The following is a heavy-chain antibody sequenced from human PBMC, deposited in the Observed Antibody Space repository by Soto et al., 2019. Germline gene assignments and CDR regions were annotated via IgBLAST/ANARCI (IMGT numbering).Heavy chain of an antibody. J-gene: IGHJ4*02. CDR3: ARTYCSGGSCYDY. V-gene: IGHV1-2*04. CDR1: GYTFTGYY. D-gene: IGHD2-15*01. Sequence: ASVKVSSKAPGYTFTGYYMHWVRQTHRQGLEWMGWINPNSGGTNYAQKFQGWVPMTRDTSISTAYMELSRLRSDDSAVYYCARTYCSGGSCYDYWGQGTLVTSPQ. CDR2: INPNSGGT.